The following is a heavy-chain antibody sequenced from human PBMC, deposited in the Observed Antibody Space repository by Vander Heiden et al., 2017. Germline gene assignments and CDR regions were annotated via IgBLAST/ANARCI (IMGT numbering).Heavy chain of an antibody. Sequence: QVPLQESGPGLATPSPTLPLTCTVPAGSISSGGYYWSWIPQHPGKGLEWIGYIYYSGSTYYNPSLKSRVTVSVATAKNKFSLKLSSVTAADAAVYYCSRDSGCSGGSCYSPYYYYGMDVWGQGTTVTVSS. CDR2: IYYSGST. CDR1: AGSISSGGYY. D-gene: IGHD2-15*01. J-gene: IGHJ6*02. V-gene: IGHV4-31*03. CDR3: SRDSGCSGGSCYSPYYYYGMDV.